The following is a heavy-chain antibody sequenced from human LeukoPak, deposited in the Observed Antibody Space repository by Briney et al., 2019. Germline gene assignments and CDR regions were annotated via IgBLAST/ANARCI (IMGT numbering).Heavy chain of an antibody. J-gene: IGHJ4*02. CDR2: IKSKGDGETI. CDR3: TTDLGLTMIRGVIVY. CDR1: GFTFTNAW. V-gene: IGHV3-15*01. Sequence: GSLRLSCAASGFTFTNAWMSWVRPAPGKGLEWVGRIKSKGDGETIDNAAPVKGRFTMSRDDSKATLYLQMNSLKAEDTAVYYCTTDLGLTMIRGVIVYWGQGALVTVSS. D-gene: IGHD3-10*01.